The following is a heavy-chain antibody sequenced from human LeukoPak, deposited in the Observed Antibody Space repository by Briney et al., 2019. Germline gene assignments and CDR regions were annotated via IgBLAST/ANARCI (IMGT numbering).Heavy chain of an antibody. CDR3: ARAGGYSYGCFDY. CDR1: GGSISSYY. V-gene: IGHV4-59*12. D-gene: IGHD5-18*01. J-gene: IGHJ4*02. CDR2: IYYSGST. Sequence: PSETLSLTCTVSGGSISSYYWSWIRQPPGKGLEWIGYIYYSGSTNYNPSLKSRVTISVDTSKNQFSLKLSSVTAADTAVYYCARAGGYSYGCFDYWGQGTLVTVSS.